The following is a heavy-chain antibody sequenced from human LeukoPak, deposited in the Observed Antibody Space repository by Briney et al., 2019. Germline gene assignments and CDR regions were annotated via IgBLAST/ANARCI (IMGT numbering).Heavy chain of an antibody. CDR2: IYTSGST. CDR1: GGSLSSYY. D-gene: IGHD6-19*01. Sequence: SETLSLTCTVSGGSLSSYYWSWVRQPAGKGLEWSGRIYTSGSTNYNPSLKSRVTMSVDTSKNQFSLKLSSVTAADTAVYYCAREEYSSGPFGMDVWGQGTTVTVSS. J-gene: IGHJ6*02. CDR3: AREEYSSGPFGMDV. V-gene: IGHV4-4*07.